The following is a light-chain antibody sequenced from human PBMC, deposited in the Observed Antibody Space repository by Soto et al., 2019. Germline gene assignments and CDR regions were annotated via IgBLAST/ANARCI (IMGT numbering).Light chain of an antibody. V-gene: IGKV3-15*01. J-gene: IGKJ3*01. CDR3: QQYNNWPPFT. CDR1: QSVGSK. Sequence: EIVMTQSPATLSVSPGERASLSCRASQSVGSKLAWYQHKPGQAPRLLIYDASTRATGFPARFSGSGSGTEFTLTISSLQPEDVADYVCQQYNNWPPFTFGPGTKVDIK. CDR2: DAS.